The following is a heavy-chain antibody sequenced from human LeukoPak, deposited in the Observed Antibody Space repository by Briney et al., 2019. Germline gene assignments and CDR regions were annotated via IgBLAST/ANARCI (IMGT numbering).Heavy chain of an antibody. V-gene: IGHV4-30-4*01. CDR3: ARPYYYDSRIDP. Sequence: SETPSLTCTVSGGSISSGDYYWSWIRQPPGKGLEWIAYMYYSGSTYYNPSLKSRVTMSADTSKNQLSLKLSSVTAADTAVYYCARPYYYDSRIDPWGQGILVTASS. D-gene: IGHD3-22*01. CDR2: MYYSGST. J-gene: IGHJ5*02. CDR1: GGSISSGDYY.